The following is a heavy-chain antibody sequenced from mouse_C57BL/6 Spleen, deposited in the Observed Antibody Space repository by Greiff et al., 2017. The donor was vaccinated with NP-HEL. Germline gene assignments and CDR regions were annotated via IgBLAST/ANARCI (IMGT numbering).Heavy chain of an antibody. Sequence: VQLQQSGAELVKPGASVKLSCKASGYTFTSYWMHWVKQRPGRGLEWIGRIDPNSGGTKYNEKFKSKATLPVAKPSRTAYMPLSSLTSEDSAVYYCARPPYDYDETWFAYWGQGTLVTVSA. CDR3: ARPPYDYDETWFAY. D-gene: IGHD2-4*01. CDR2: IDPNSGGT. J-gene: IGHJ3*01. V-gene: IGHV1-72*01. CDR1: GYTFTSYW.